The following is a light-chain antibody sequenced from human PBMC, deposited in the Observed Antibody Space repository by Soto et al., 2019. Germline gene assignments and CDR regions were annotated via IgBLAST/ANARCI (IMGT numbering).Light chain of an antibody. CDR2: KAS. CDR3: QQYHHWS. V-gene: IGKV1-5*03. Sequence: DIQMTQSPSALSASVGDRVTITCRAMERASKWVAWYQQKPGRSPTLLIYKASTLQSGVPSRFSGSGSGTEFTLTISSLQSEDFAVYYCQQYHHWSFGQGTRLAIK. J-gene: IGKJ5*01. CDR1: ERASKW.